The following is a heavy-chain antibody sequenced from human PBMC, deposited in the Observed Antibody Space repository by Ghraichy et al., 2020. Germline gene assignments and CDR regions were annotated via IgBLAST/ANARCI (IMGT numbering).Heavy chain of an antibody. Sequence: SETLSLTCTVSGGSISSGGYYWSWHRQHPGKGLEWIVYNYYSGNTYSNPSLKSRVTISADTYKNHFSLSLSSVTAADTAVYYCARRSGYIVGGMDFWGQGTTVTVSS. D-gene: IGHD3-3*01. V-gene: IGHV4-31*03. CDR1: GGSISSGGYY. CDR3: ARRSGYIVGGMDF. J-gene: IGHJ6*02. CDR2: NYYSGNT.